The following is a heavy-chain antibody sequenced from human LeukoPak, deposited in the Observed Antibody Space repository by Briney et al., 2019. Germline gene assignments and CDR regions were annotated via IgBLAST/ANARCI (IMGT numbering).Heavy chain of an antibody. CDR1: GFDFSRYA. J-gene: IGHJ4*02. V-gene: IGHV3-30*02. D-gene: IGHD6-19*01. Sequence: PGGSLRLSCVASGFDFSRYAMTWVRQAPGKGLEWVSVIRYDGNNKYYADSVKGRFTISRDNSKNTLYLQMNSLESEDTAVYYCAKDRWGAVASFDYWGQGTLVTVSS. CDR3: AKDRWGAVASFDY. CDR2: IRYDGNNK.